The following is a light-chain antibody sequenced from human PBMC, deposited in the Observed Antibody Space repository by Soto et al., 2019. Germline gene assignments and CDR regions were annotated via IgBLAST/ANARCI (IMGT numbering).Light chain of an antibody. Sequence: DIQMIQSPSSLSASVGDRVTITCQASQEISNYLNWYQQKPGKAPKLLIYDASNLERGVPSRFSGRGSGTDFTFTISSLHPEDFATYYCQQYDHLPRTFGRVTKVEIK. CDR3: QQYDHLPRT. CDR1: QEISNY. CDR2: DAS. V-gene: IGKV1-33*01. J-gene: IGKJ1*01.